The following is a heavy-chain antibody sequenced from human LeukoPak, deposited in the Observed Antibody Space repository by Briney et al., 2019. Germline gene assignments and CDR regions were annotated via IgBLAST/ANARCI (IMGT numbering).Heavy chain of an antibody. CDR2: IYYSGST. Sequence: SETLSLTCTVSGGSISSSSYYWGWIRPPPGKGLEWIGSIYYSGSTYYNPSLKSRVTISVDTSKNQFSLKLSSVTAADTAVYYCARETLRFLEWLSTRGQLGWGQGTLVTVSS. J-gene: IGHJ4*02. CDR1: GGSISSSSYY. CDR3: ARETLRFLEWLSTRGQLG. V-gene: IGHV4-39*02. D-gene: IGHD3-3*01.